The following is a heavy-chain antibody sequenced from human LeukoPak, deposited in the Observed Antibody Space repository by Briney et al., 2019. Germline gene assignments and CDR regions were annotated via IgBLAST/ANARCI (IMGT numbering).Heavy chain of an antibody. CDR2: IYSGGST. CDR1: GFTVSSNY. J-gene: IGHJ4*02. D-gene: IGHD7-27*01. V-gene: IGHV3-66*01. CDR3: ARANWGHPMYYFDY. Sequence: GSLRLSCAASGFTVSSNYMSWVRQAPGKGLEWVSVIYSGGSTYYADSVKGRFTISRDNSKNTLYLQMNSLRAEDTAVYYCARANWGHPMYYFDYWGQGTLVTVSS.